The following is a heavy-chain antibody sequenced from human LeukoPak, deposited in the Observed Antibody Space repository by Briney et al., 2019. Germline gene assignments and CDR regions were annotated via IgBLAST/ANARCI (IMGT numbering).Heavy chain of an antibody. CDR3: AKYFSMVRGVFDN. Sequence: GGSLRLSCAASGFTFSDHYMDCVRQAPGKGLEWVSGISGSGSSTDYADSVKGRFTISRDNSKNTVDLQMNSLRAEDTAIYYCAKYFSMVRGVFDNWGQGTLVTVSS. CDR1: GFTFSDHY. V-gene: IGHV3-23*01. D-gene: IGHD3-10*01. J-gene: IGHJ4*02. CDR2: ISGSGSST.